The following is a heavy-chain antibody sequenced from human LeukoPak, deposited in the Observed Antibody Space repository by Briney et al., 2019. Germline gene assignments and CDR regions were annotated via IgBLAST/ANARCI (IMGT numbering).Heavy chain of an antibody. D-gene: IGHD2-15*01. CDR1: GXTFSDYY. CDR3: AKGQLVDYGMDV. V-gene: IGHV3-30*18. J-gene: IGHJ6*02. Sequence: GGSLRLSCAASGXTFSDYYMSWIRQAPGKGLEWVAVMSYDGGHKYYADSVKGRFTISRDNSKNTLYLQMNSLRAGDTAVYYCAKGQLVDYGMDVWGQGTTVTVSS. CDR2: MSYDGGHK.